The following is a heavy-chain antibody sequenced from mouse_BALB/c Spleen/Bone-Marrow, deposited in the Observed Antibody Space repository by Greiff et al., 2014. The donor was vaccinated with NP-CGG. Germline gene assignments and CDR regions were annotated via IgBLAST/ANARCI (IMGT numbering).Heavy chain of an antibody. D-gene: IGHD2-2*01. CDR3: AREGGYYDAVDY. V-gene: IGHV1S29*02. CDR1: GYTFTDYN. CDR2: IYPYNGGT. J-gene: IGHJ4*01. Sequence: VQLQQSGPELVKPGASVKISCKASGYTFTDYNMQWVKQSHGKSLEWIGYIYPYNGGTGYNQKFRSKATLTVDSSSSTAYMELRSLTSEDSAVYYCAREGGYYDAVDYWGQGTSVTVSS.